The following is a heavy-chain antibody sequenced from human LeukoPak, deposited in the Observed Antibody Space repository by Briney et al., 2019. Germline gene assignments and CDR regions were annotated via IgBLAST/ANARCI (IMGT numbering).Heavy chain of an antibody. CDR3: AQDQGYYGSGSYKEYFQN. D-gene: IGHD3-10*01. CDR1: GFTVSSNY. Sequence: PGGSLRLSCAASGFTVSSNYMSWVRQAPGKGLEWVSVIYSGGSTYYADSVKGRFTTSRDNSKNTLYLQMNSLRADDTAVYYCAQDQGYYGSGSYKEYFQNWGQGTLVTVSS. CDR2: IYSGGST. J-gene: IGHJ1*01. V-gene: IGHV3-53*01.